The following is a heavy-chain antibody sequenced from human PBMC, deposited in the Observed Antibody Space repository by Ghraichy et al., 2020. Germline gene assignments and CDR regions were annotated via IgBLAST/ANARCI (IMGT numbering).Heavy chain of an antibody. D-gene: IGHD2-2*01. J-gene: IGHJ6*02. V-gene: IGHV3-23*01. CDR1: GFTFSSYA. Sequence: GGSLRLSCAASGFTFSSYAMSWVRQAPGKGLEWVSAISGRGDSTYYADSVKGRFTISRDNSKNTLYLQMNSLRAEDTAVYYCAKRMGSSSSPVLQGARGGMDVWGQGTTVTVSS. CDR2: ISGRGDST. CDR3: AKRMGSSSSPVLQGARGGMDV.